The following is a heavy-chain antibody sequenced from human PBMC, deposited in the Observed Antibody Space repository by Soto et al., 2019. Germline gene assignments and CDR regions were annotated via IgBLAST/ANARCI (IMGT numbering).Heavy chain of an antibody. V-gene: IGHV3-30*18. CDR1: GFTFSSYG. CDR2: ISHDGTTK. D-gene: IGHD3-22*01. J-gene: IGHJ2*01. CDR3: AKPSPRGGYQYDFWFFDV. Sequence: QVQLVESGGGVVQPGRSLRLSCAASGFTFSSYGMHWVRQAPGKGLEWVAVISHDGTTKYYADSVKGRFTISRDNSNNTVYLEMNSLTADDTAVYYCAKPSPRGGYQYDFWFFDVWGRGTLVTVSS.